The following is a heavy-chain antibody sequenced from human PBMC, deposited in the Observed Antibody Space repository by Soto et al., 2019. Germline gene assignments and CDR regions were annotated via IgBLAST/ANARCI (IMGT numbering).Heavy chain of an antibody. J-gene: IGHJ4*02. CDR1: GFTFSSYA. D-gene: IGHD1-26*01. Sequence: EVQLVESGGGLVQPGGSLRLSCAASGFTFSSYAMHWVRQAPGKGLEYVSAIYTNGGTTYYANSVKGRFTVSRDNSKNTLYLQMGSLRAEDMAVYYCAREGGNYYFDYWGQGTLVTVSS. CDR3: AREGGNYYFDY. CDR2: IYTNGGTT. V-gene: IGHV3-64*01.